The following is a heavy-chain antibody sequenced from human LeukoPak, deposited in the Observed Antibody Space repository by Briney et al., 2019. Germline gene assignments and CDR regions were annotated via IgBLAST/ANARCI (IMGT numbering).Heavy chain of an antibody. J-gene: IGHJ4*02. V-gene: IGHV3-74*01. D-gene: IGHD6-19*01. CDR1: GFTFSSHW. Sequence: GGSLRLSCAACGFTFSSHWMHWVRQAPGKGLVWVTRISSDGSSTNYADSVKGRFTISRDNAKNTLYLQMSSLRAEDTAMYYCARISLSGWVNDHWGQGTLATVSS. CDR2: ISSDGSST. CDR3: ARISLSGWVNDH.